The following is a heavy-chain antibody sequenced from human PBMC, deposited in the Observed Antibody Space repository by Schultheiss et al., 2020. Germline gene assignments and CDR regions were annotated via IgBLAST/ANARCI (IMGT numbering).Heavy chain of an antibody. Sequence: GGSLRLSCAASGFTFSSYSMNWVRQAPGKGLEWVSSISSSSSYIYYADSVKGRFTISRDNAKNSLYLQMNSLRAEDTAVYYCARDGFSWYGSFDLWGRGTLVTVSS. V-gene: IGHV3-21*01. D-gene: IGHD6-13*01. J-gene: IGHJ2*01. CDR3: ARDGFSWYGSFDL. CDR1: GFTFSSYS. CDR2: ISSSSSYI.